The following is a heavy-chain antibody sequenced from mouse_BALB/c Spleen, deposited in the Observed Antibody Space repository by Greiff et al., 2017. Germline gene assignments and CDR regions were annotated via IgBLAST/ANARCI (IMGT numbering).Heavy chain of an antibody. D-gene: IGHD1-1*01. CDR1: GYSFTSYY. CDR2: IDPFNGGT. Sequence: VQLQQSGPELMKPGASVKISCKASGYSFTSYYMHWVKQSHGKSLEWIGYIDPFNGGTSYNQKFKGKATLTVDKSSSTAYMHLSSLTSEDSAVYYCTLSYYGSSWFAYWGQGTLVTVSA. CDR3: TLSYYGSSWFAY. V-gene: IGHV1S135*01. J-gene: IGHJ3*01.